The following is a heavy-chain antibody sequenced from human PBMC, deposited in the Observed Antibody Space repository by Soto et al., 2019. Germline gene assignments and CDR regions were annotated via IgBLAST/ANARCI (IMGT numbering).Heavy chain of an antibody. D-gene: IGHD3-9*01. CDR2: ISSRSDI. Sequence: GGSLRLSCVGSGFTFSTYSINWVRQAPGKGLEWVSSISSRSDIYYADSVKGRFTISRDNAKNSVSLQMNSLRAEDTAVYYCAREYSAWPLAYGLDVWGQGTTVTAP. CDR3: AREYSAWPLAYGLDV. CDR1: GFTFSTYS. V-gene: IGHV3-21*01. J-gene: IGHJ6*02.